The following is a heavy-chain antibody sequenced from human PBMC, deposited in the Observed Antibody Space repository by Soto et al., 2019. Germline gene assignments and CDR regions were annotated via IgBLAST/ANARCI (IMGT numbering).Heavy chain of an antibody. Sequence: QVQLVQSGAEVKKPGASVKVSCKASGYTFTSYGISWVRQAPGQGLEWMGWISAYNGNTNYAQKLQGRVTMTTDTSTSTAYMEVRSLRSDATSVYYCARVGPLYAFYYYYCMDVWGQGTTVTVSS. CDR1: GYTFTSYG. J-gene: IGHJ6*02. CDR2: ISAYNGNT. V-gene: IGHV1-18*01. D-gene: IGHD2-2*02. CDR3: ARVGPLYAFYYYYCMDV.